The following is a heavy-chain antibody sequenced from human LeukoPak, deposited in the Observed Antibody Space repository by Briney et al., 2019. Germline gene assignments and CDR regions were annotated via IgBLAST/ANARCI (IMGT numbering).Heavy chain of an antibody. CDR1: GFTFSSYW. J-gene: IGHJ3*02. V-gene: IGHV3-7*01. CDR2: IKQDGSEK. CDR3: ARRLSSSRDAFDI. Sequence: PGGSLRLSCAASGFTFSSYWMSWVRQAPGKGLEWVANIKQDGSEKYYVDSVKGRFTISRDNAKNSLYLQMNSLRAEDTAVYYCARRLSSSRDAFDIWGQGTMVTVSS. D-gene: IGHD6-6*01.